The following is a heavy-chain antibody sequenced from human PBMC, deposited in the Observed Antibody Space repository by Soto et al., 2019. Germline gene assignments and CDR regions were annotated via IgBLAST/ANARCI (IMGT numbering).Heavy chain of an antibody. J-gene: IGHJ4*02. Sequence: PGGSLKSSFKGSADTFFHYLIGLVRQTPVGGLQWIGIRYLGGSDTRYSPDLQGQVTISVEKSLTTAYLQWKSLKASDSGIYYCARIRKNCGGDCYPFEYWGQGTEVTVSS. CDR1: ADTFFHYL. D-gene: IGHD2-21*02. V-gene: IGHV5-51*01. CDR2: RYLGGSDT. CDR3: ARIRKNCGGDCYPFEY.